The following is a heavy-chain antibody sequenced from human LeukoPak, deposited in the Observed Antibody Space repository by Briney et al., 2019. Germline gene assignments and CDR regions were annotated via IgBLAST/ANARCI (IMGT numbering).Heavy chain of an antibody. D-gene: IGHD3-10*01. V-gene: IGHV3-23*01. CDR2: ISGSGGDT. J-gene: IGHJ4*02. CDR1: GFAFSTYA. Sequence: TGGSLRLSCAASGFAFSTYAVSWVRQAPGKGLEWVSAISGSGGDTYYADSVKGRFTISRDNSKNTLYLQMNSLRAEDTAVYYCAKDSPGSYFFFDYWGQGTLVTVSS. CDR3: AKDSPGSYFFFDY.